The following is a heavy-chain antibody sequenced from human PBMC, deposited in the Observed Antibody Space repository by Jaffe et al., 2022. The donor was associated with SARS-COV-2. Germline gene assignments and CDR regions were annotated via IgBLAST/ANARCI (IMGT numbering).Heavy chain of an antibody. CDR2: IYTSGST. J-gene: IGHJ6*02. V-gene: IGHV4-4*07. CDR1: GGSISSYY. D-gene: IGHD2-2*01. Sequence: QVQLQESGPGLVKPSETLSLTCTVSGGSISSYYWSWIRQPAGKGLEWIGRIYTSGSTNYNPSLKSRVTMSVDTSKNQFSLKLSSVTAADTAVYYCARSFGGEVVPAAQRYYYGMDVWGQGTTVTVSS. CDR3: ARSFGGEVVPAAQRYYYGMDV.